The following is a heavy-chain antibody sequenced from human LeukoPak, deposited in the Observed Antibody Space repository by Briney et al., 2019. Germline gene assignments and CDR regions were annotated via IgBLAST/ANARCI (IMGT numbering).Heavy chain of an antibody. CDR1: GGSFSGYY. CDR3: ARGYGYNY. CDR2: INHSGST. D-gene: IGHD5-18*01. J-gene: IGHJ4*02. Sequence: SETLSLTCAVYGGSFSGYYWSWIRQPPGKGLEWIGEINHSGSTNYNPSLKSRVTISVDTSKNQFSLKLSSVTAADTAVYYCARGYGYNYWGQGTLVTVSS. V-gene: IGHV4-34*01.